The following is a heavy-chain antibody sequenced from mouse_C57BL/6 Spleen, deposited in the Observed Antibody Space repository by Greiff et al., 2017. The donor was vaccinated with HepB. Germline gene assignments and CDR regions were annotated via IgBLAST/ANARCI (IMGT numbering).Heavy chain of an antibody. D-gene: IGHD2-1*01. J-gene: IGHJ4*01. CDR1: GFTFSDYY. Sequence: EVMLVESEGGLVQPGSSMKLSCTASGFTFSDYYMAWVRQVPEKGLEWVANINYDGSSTYYLNSLKSRFILSRDNAKNILYLQMSSLKSEDTATYYCARGGYYGNYEDYAMDYWGQGTSVTVSS. CDR2: INYDGSST. CDR3: ARGGYYGNYEDYAMDY. V-gene: IGHV5-16*01.